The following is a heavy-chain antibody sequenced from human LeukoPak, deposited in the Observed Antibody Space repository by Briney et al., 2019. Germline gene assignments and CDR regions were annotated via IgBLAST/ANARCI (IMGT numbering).Heavy chain of an antibody. Sequence: GGSLRLPCAASGFTFSDYALIWVRQAPGKGLEWISAIRGTGGTTYYADSVKGRCTISRDNYKNTVYLQMNSLRAEDTALYFCGKDPNGDYVGAFDFWGPGTMVTVSS. CDR1: GFTFSDYA. CDR3: GKDPNGDYVGAFDF. CDR2: IRGTGGTT. V-gene: IGHV3-23*01. D-gene: IGHD4-17*01. J-gene: IGHJ3*01.